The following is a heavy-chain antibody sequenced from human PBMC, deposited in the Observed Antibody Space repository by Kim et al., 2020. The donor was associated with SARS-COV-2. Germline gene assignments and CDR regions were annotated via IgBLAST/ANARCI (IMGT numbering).Heavy chain of an antibody. CDR2: IYYSGST. D-gene: IGHD6-19*01. J-gene: IGHJ4*02. V-gene: IGHV4-39*07. Sequence: SETLSLTCTVSGGSISSSSYYWGWIRQPPGKGLEWIGSIYYSGSTYYNPSLKSRVTISVDTSKNQFSLKLSSVTAADTAVYYCARGVYSSGWSLGYWGQGTLVTVSS. CDR3: ARGVYSSGWSLGY. CDR1: GGSISSSSYY.